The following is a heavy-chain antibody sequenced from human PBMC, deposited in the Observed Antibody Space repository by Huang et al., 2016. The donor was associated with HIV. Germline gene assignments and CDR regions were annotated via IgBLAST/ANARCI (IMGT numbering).Heavy chain of an antibody. D-gene: IGHD3-22*01. J-gene: IGHJ4*02. CDR2: INPNSGGT. V-gene: IGHV1-2*02. CDR1: GYTFTDYY. Sequence: QVHLVQSGAEVKQPGASVKVSCKASGYTFTDYYINWLRQAPGQGLECMGWINPNSGGTNYAQKFQGRVTMTTDTSISTAYMDLIRLKSDDTAVYHCARQRTTYYYDSSGYRGEFDQWGQGTLVTVSS. CDR3: ARQRTTYYYDSSGYRGEFDQ.